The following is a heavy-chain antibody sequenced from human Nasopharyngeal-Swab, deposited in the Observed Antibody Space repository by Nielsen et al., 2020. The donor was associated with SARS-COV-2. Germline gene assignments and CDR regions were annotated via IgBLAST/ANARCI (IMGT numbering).Heavy chain of an antibody. J-gene: IGHJ3*02. CDR3: ARARITTKVVVNAFDI. CDR1: GGSISSGDYY. Sequence: SETLSLTCTVSGGSISSGDYYWSWIRQPPGKGLEWIGYIYYSGSTYYNPSLKSRVTISVDTSKNQFSLKLSSVTAADTAVYYCARARITTKVVVNAFDIWGQGTMVTVSS. D-gene: IGHD3-22*01. CDR2: IYYSGST. V-gene: IGHV4-30-4*01.